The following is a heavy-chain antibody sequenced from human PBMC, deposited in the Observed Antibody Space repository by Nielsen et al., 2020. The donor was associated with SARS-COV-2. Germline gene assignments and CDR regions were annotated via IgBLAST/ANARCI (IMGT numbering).Heavy chain of an antibody. CDR3: ARDLTTTVNHYYYYYGMDV. CDR2: INPSGGST. J-gene: IGHJ6*02. V-gene: IGHV1-46*01. CDR1: GYTFTSYY. D-gene: IGHD4-11*01. Sequence: ASVKVSCKASGYTFTSYYMHWVRQAPGQGPEWMGIINPSGGSTSYAQKFQGRVTMTRDTSTSTVYMELSSLRSEDTAVYYCARDLTTTVNHYYYYYGMDVWGQGTTVTVSS.